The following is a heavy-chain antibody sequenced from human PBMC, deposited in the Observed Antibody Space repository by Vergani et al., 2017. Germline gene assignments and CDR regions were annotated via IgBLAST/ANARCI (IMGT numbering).Heavy chain of an antibody. D-gene: IGHD2-2*01. CDR2: ISYDGSNK. V-gene: IGHV3-30-3*01. Sequence: QVQLVESGGGVVQPGRSLRLYCAASGFTFSSYAMHWVRQAPGKGLEWVAVISYDGSNKYYADSVKGRFTISRDNSKNTLYLQVNTLRAEDTAAYYCAKDLSSFIEVVPAGIDAFDIWGQGTMVTVSS. CDR1: GFTFSSYA. J-gene: IGHJ3*02. CDR3: AKDLSSFIEVVPAGIDAFDI.